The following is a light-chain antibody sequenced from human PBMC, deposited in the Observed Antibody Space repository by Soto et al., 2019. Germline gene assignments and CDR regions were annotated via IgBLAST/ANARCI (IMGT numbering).Light chain of an antibody. V-gene: IGKV3-15*01. CDR3: QQYDDRYT. CDR2: AAS. J-gene: IGKJ2*01. Sequence: ETVMTQSPDTLSVSPGERATLSCRASQSVKSKLAWYQQKPGQAPRLLIYAASTRSTGIPARFSGSGSGTEFTLTISSLQSEDFAVYYCQQYDDRYTFGQGTKLEIK. CDR1: QSVKSK.